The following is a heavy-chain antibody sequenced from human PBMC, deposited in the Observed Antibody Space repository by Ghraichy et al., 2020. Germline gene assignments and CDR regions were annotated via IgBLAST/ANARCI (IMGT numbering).Heavy chain of an antibody. V-gene: IGHV3-74*01. CDR2: INSDGSAT. D-gene: IGHD2-8*01. J-gene: IGHJ6*02. CDR1: GFTISSYR. Sequence: GGSLRLSCAGSGFTISSYRMNWVRQAPGKGLEWVSRINSDGSATSYADFVKGRFTISRDNAKNTLYLEMKSLRAEDTAVYYCATDCTSGSGQPMVDVWGQGTTVTVSS. CDR3: ATDCTSGSGQPMVDV.